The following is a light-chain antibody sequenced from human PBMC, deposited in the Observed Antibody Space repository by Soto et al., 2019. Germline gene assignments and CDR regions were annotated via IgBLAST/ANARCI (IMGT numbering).Light chain of an antibody. CDR3: HLYETVPLT. J-gene: IGKJ1*01. CDR1: QSVSSTS. V-gene: IGKV3-20*01. CDR2: NAA. Sequence: ENLLTQSPGTLSLSPGERATLSCRASQSVSSTSLAWYQQKPGQAPRLLIFNAASRAAGVPDRFSGSGSGTDFSLTISRLEPEDFAVYYCHLYETVPLTFGQGTTV.